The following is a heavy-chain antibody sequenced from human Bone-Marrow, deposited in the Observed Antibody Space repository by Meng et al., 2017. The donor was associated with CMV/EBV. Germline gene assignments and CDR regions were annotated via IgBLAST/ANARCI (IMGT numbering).Heavy chain of an antibody. Sequence: SCAISGDSVSSNSAAWNWIRQSPSRGLEWLGRTYYRSKWYNDYAVSVKSRITINPDTSKNQFSLQLNSVTPEDTAVYYCARDRLEWLSLDYYGMDVWGQGTTVTVSS. CDR1: GDSVSSNSAA. J-gene: IGHJ6*02. CDR2: TYYRSKWYN. V-gene: IGHV6-1*01. CDR3: ARDRLEWLSLDYYGMDV. D-gene: IGHD3-3*01.